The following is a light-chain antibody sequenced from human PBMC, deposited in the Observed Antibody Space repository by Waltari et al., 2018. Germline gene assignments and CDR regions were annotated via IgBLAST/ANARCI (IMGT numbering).Light chain of an antibody. CDR2: EVS. Sequence: QSALTQPPSASGSPGQSVTISCTGTSSDVGGYNYVSWYQQHPGQAPKLMIYEVSKRPSGVPCRCAGSKAGSTAALTGSGLQAEDEADYYCSSYAGSNNYVFGTGTKVTVL. V-gene: IGLV2-8*01. J-gene: IGLJ1*01. CDR1: SSDVGGYNY. CDR3: SSYAGSNNYV.